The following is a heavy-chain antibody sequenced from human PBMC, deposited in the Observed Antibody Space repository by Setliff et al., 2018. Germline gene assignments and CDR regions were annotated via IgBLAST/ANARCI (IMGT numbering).Heavy chain of an antibody. CDR3: ARVPALGGMVGTHGIDY. D-gene: IGHD1-26*01. V-gene: IGHV4-38-2*01. Sequence: SETLSLTCAVSSLSVSSGYFWGWIRQPPGKGLEWIGCLYHGGTTHYNPSLKSRVTISLDTSKNGFSLKLSSVTAADTAVYYCARVPALGGMVGTHGIDYWGRGTLVTVSS. CDR2: LYHGGTT. CDR1: SLSVSSGYF. J-gene: IGHJ4*02.